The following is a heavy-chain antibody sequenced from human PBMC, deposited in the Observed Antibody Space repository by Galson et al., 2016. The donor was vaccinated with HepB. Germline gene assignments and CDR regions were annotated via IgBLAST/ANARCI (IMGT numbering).Heavy chain of an antibody. D-gene: IGHD3-10*01. V-gene: IGHV3-23*01. Sequence: SLRLSCAASGFTFSHYAMSWVRQAPGKGLEWVSVISALHDQIYYADSVKGRFTISRDNSKSRLFLQMSSLSAEDTAIYYCVIMVRGISTGPFDYWGQGTLVTVSS. CDR1: GFTFSHYA. CDR3: VIMVRGISTGPFDY. J-gene: IGHJ4*02. CDR2: ISALHDQI.